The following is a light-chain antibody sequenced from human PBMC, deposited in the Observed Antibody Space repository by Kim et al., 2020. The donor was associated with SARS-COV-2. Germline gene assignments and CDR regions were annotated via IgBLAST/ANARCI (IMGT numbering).Light chain of an antibody. CDR3: QQLNNDPFT. J-gene: IGKJ3*01. Sequence: SVGDTVTVSFMASQGITTYLACDQHSPGRAPKLLIYAAASLKSGVPSRFSGSVSGTDFTLTISSLQPEDFATYYCQQLNNDPFTFGPGTKVDIK. CDR1: QGITTY. CDR2: AAA. V-gene: IGKV1-9*01.